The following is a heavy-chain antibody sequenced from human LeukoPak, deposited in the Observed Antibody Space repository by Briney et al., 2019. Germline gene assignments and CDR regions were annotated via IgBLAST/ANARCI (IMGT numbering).Heavy chain of an antibody. J-gene: IGHJ5*02. CDR2: VRPDGSVT. Sequence: GGSLTLSCTASGFTFSSYWRSWVRQAPGKGLVWVSRVRPDGSVTRYADSVQGRFTVSRDNAKNTLYLQMNSLRAEDTAVYYCARTDWLNVWGQGTLITV. V-gene: IGHV3-74*01. CDR3: ARTDWLNV. CDR1: GFTFSSYW.